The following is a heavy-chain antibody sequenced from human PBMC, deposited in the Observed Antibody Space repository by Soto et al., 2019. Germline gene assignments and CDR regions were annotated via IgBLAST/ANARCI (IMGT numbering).Heavy chain of an antibody. D-gene: IGHD3-22*01. Sequence: ASVKVSCKASGYTFTSYYMHWVRQAPGQGLEWMGIINPSGGSTSYAQKFQGRVTMTRDTSTSTVYMELSSLRSEDTAVYYCARALRDYDSSGSNDYWGQGTLVTVSP. CDR3: ARALRDYDSSGSNDY. J-gene: IGHJ4*02. CDR1: GYTFTSYY. CDR2: INPSGGST. V-gene: IGHV1-46*01.